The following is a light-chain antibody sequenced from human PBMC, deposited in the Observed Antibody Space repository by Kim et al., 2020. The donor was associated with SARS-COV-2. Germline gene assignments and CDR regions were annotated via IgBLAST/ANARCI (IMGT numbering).Light chain of an antibody. CDR2: NNH. Sequence: QPVLTQPPSTSGTPGQRVTISCSGRSFNIRSNTVNWYKLLPGTAPKLLIYNNHQRPSGVPDRFSGSKSGTSASLTISGLQSDDEAAYYCATWDDSLRGVLFGGGTQLTVL. CDR3: ATWDDSLRGVL. V-gene: IGLV1-44*01. J-gene: IGLJ2*01. CDR1: SFNIRSNT.